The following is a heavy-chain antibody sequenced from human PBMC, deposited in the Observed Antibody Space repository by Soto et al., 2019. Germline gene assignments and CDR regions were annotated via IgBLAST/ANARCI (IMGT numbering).Heavy chain of an antibody. CDR2: IYHSGST. V-gene: IGHV4-30-2*01. CDR1: GGSISSGGYS. CDR3: ARGMTTVTTFDY. D-gene: IGHD4-17*01. Sequence: QLQLQESGSGLVKPSQTLSLTCAVSGGSISSGGYSCNWIRQPPGKGLEWIGYIYHSGSTYYNPSVKSRVTLSVDRSKNQFSLKLSSVTAADTAVYYCARGMTTVTTFDYWGQGTLVTVSS. J-gene: IGHJ4*02.